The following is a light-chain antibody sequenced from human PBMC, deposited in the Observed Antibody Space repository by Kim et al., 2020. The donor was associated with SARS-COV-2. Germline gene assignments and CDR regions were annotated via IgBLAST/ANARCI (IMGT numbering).Light chain of an antibody. V-gene: IGLV3-1*01. J-gene: IGLJ2*01. CDR1: KLGDKY. CDR2: QDN. Sequence: GAPGQPASITCSGDKLGDKYVCWYQQKPGQSPVLVMYQDNKRPSGIPERFSGSNSGNTATLTISGTQAMDEADYYCQAWDRTTMVFGGGTQLTVL. CDR3: QAWDRTTMV.